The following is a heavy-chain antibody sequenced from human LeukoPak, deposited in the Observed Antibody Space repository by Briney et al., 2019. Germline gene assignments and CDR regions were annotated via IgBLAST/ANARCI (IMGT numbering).Heavy chain of an antibody. J-gene: IGHJ4*02. CDR2: IYHSGST. CDR1: GYSISSGYY. Sequence: KPSESLSLTCTVSGYSISSGYYWGWIRQPPGKGLEWIGSIYHSGSTYYNPSLKSRVTISVDTSKNQFSLKLSSVTAADTAVYYCARVHPSIAARTFDNWGKGTLVTVSS. V-gene: IGHV4-38-2*02. CDR3: ARVHPSIAARTFDN. D-gene: IGHD6-6*01.